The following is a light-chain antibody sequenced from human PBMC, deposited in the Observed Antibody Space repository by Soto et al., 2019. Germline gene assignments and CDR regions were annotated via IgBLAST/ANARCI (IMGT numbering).Light chain of an antibody. CDR2: AAS. Sequence: MVLAQSPESLALCPGVRATLSCRASQSVTSTYLSWYQQKPGQAPRLLFYAASSRAMGVPDRFTVSGSWTDFTLTINRLEPEDCAVYYCQHYGRSPTFGPGTKVDIK. J-gene: IGKJ1*01. CDR3: QHYGRSPT. CDR1: QSVTSTY. V-gene: IGKV3-20*01.